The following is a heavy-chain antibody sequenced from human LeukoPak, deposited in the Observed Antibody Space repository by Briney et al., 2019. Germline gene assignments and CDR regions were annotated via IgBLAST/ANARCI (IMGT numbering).Heavy chain of an antibody. Sequence: GGSLRLSCAASGFTLSSYAMSWVRQAPGKGLEWVSAISVSGNTYHADSVKGRFTISRDSSKSTLYLQMNKLRAEDAAVYYCAKAPVTTCSGAYCYPFDYWGQGTLVTVSS. D-gene: IGHD2-21*01. CDR1: GFTLSSYA. J-gene: IGHJ4*02. CDR2: ISVSGNT. V-gene: IGHV3-23*01. CDR3: AKAPVTTCSGAYCYPFDY.